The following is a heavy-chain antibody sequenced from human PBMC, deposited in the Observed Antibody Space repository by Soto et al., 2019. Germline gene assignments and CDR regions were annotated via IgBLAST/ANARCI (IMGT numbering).Heavy chain of an antibody. V-gene: IGHV4-31*03. CDR2: ISHSGST. Sequence: SETLSLTCTVSGGSISSAAYYWSWIRQHPGKGLEWIGYISHSGSTYYNPSLKSRVIISVDTSKNQFSLSLTSVTAADTAVYHWEREYNYGSNFFDCWGQVDLVTVSS. J-gene: IGHJ4*02. CDR3: EREYNYGSNFFDC. D-gene: IGHD3-10*01. CDR1: GGSISSAAYY.